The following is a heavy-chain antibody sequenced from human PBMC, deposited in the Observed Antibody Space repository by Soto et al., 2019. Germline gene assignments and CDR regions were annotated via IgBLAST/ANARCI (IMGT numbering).Heavy chain of an antibody. CDR1: EGTFSSYA. V-gene: IGHV1-69*13. J-gene: IGHJ4*02. D-gene: IGHD6-6*01. CDR2: IIPIFGTA. CDR3: ARPGGSSSVIGFDY. Sequence: ASVKVSCKASEGTFSSYAISWVRQAPGQGLEWMGGIIPIFGTANYAQKFQGRVTITADESTSTAYMELSSLRSEDTAVYYCARPGGSSSVIGFDYWGQRTLVTVSS.